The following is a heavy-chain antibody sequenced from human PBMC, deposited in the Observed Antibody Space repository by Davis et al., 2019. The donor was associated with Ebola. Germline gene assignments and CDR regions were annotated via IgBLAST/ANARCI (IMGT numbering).Heavy chain of an antibody. CDR3: ARGLAAAYFDY. CDR2: ISSNEGST. D-gene: IGHD6-13*01. Sequence: GESLKISCAASGFTFSSYAMHWVRQAPGKGLEYVSAISSNEGSTYYANSVKGRFTISRDNFKNTLYLQMGSLRAEDMAVYYCARGLAAAYFDYWGQGTLVTVSS. V-gene: IGHV3-64*01. CDR1: GFTFSSYA. J-gene: IGHJ4*02.